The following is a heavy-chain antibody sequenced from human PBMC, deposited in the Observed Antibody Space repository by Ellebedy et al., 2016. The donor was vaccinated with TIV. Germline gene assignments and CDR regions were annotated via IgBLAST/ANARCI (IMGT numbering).Heavy chain of an antibody. CDR1: QLDFNTYA. V-gene: IGHV3-23*01. Sequence: PGGSLRLSCSASQLDFNTYAMCWVRQAPGKGLAWVAAFTGATATAYYADSVRGRFTISRDNARRMMSLQMNSLRVEDSAVYYCGSLGLDIMTGDPVPPPGAVGTWGQGVLVTASS. CDR2: FTGATATA. CDR3: GSLGLDIMTGDPVPPPGAVGT. J-gene: IGHJ5*02. D-gene: IGHD3-9*01.